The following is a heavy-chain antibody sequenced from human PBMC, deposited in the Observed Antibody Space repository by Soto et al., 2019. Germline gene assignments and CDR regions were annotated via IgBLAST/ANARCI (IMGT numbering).Heavy chain of an antibody. J-gene: IGHJ4*02. Sequence: VQLVESGGGVVQPGRSLRLSCAGSGFTFSSYAMHWVRQAPGKGLEWVAVISYDGSNKYYADSVKGRFTISRDNSKNTLYMQINSLRAEDTAVYYCARDRLFGYWGQGTLVTVSS. V-gene: IGHV3-30-3*01. CDR3: ARDRLFGY. CDR1: GFTFSSYA. CDR2: ISYDGSNK.